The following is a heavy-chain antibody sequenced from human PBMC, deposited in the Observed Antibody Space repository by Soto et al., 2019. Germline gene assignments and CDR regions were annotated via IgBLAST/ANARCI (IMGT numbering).Heavy chain of an antibody. J-gene: IGHJ3*02. CDR1: GGSISSGGYS. D-gene: IGHD2-15*01. V-gene: IGHV4-30-2*01. Sequence: QLQLQESGSGLVKPSQTLSLTCAVSGGSISSGGYSWSWIRQPPGKGLEWIGYIYHSGSTYYNPSLKSRVTTAVDRPKNQFSLKLSSATAADTAVYSCARSHVAIGAVDIWGQGTMVTVSS. CDR3: ARSHVAIGAVDI. CDR2: IYHSGST.